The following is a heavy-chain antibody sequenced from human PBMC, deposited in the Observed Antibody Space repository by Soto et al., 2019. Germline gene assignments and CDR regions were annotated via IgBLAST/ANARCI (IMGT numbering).Heavy chain of an antibody. CDR2: ISAYNGKT. CDR1: GYTFTSYG. D-gene: IGHD2-2*01. J-gene: IGHJ6*02. CDR3: ARDEGPAAIIGYYYGMDV. Sequence: ASVKVSCKASGYTFTSYGISWVRQAPGQGLEWMGWISAYNGKTNYAQKLQGRVTMTTDTSTSKAYMELRSLRSDDTAVYYCARDEGPAAIIGYYYGMDVWGQGTTVTVSS. V-gene: IGHV1-18*01.